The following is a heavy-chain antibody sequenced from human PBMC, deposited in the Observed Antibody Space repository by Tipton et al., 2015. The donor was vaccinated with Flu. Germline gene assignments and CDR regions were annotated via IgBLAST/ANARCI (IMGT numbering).Heavy chain of an antibody. Sequence: TLSLTCTVSGGSISPYYWNWMRQPPGKGLEWIGYVHYGGNAKYNPSLQSRVTISVDTSKNQFSLNLMSVTAADTALYYCTRSVRPYGPPGELGFWGPGILVTVSS. D-gene: IGHD3-16*01. V-gene: IGHV4-59*01. J-gene: IGHJ4*02. CDR1: GGSISPYY. CDR2: VHYGGNA. CDR3: TRSVRPYGPPGELGF.